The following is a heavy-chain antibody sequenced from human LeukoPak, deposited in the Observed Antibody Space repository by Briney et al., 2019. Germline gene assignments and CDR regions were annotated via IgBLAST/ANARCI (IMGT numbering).Heavy chain of an antibody. CDR2: ISWNSGSI. CDR3: AKDLQGHYYDSSGYYG. J-gene: IGHJ4*02. Sequence: PGRSLRLSCAGSGFTFYDYGMHWVRQAPGKGLEWVSGISWNSGSIGYADSVKGRFTISRDNAKNSLYLQMNSLRAEDTALYYCAKDLQGHYYDSSGYYGWGQGTLVTVSS. D-gene: IGHD3-22*01. CDR1: GFTFYDYG. V-gene: IGHV3-9*01.